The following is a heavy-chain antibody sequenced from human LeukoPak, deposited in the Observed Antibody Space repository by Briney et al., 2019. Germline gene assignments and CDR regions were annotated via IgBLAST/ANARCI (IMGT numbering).Heavy chain of an antibody. D-gene: IGHD3-3*01. V-gene: IGHV1-18*01. CDR2: ISAYNGNT. CDR1: GYTFTSYG. CDR3: ARAGIYYDFWSGYYIRGGYFDY. J-gene: IGHJ4*02. Sequence: ASVKVSCKASGYTFTSYGISWVRQAPGQGLEWMGWISAYNGNTNYAQKLQGRVTMTTDTSTSTAYMELRSLRSDDTAVYYCARAGIYYDFWSGYYIRGGYFDYWGQGTLVTVSS.